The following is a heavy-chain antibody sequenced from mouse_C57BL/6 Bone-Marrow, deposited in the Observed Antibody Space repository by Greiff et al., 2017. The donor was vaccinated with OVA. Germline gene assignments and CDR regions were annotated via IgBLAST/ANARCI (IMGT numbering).Heavy chain of an antibody. CDR3: SRHEIDGGTHYFDY. CDR2: FYTGSGSI. J-gene: IGHJ2*01. V-gene: IGHV1-62-2*01. CDR1: GYTFTEYT. Sequence: QVQLQQSGAELVKPGESVKLSCKASGYTFTEYTLHWVQQPSGQGLEWIGWFYTGSGSIKYNEKIKDKATLTTDKSSSTVDMELSRLTSEDSAVYVCSRHEIDGGTHYFDYWGQGTTLTVSS. D-gene: IGHD1-1*01.